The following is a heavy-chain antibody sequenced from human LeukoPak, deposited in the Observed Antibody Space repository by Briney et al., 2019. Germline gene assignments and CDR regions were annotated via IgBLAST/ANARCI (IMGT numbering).Heavy chain of an antibody. CDR3: ARGRSYYYGSGSYYNDQGNAFDI. J-gene: IGHJ3*02. CDR2: INHSGST. CDR1: GGSFSGYY. V-gene: IGHV4-34*01. D-gene: IGHD3-10*01. Sequence: SETLSLTCAVYGGSFSGYYWSWIRQPPGKGLEWIGEINHSGSTNYNPSLKSRVTISVDTSKNQFSLKLSSVTAADTAVYYCARGRSYYYGSGSYYNDQGNAFDIWGQGTMVTVS.